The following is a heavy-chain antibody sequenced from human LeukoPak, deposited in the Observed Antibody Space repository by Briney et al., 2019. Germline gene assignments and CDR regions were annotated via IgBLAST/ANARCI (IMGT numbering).Heavy chain of an antibody. CDR1: GYTFTGYY. V-gene: IGHV1-2*02. D-gene: IGHD2-2*01. CDR2: INPNSGGT. Sequence: ASVKVSCKASGYTFTGYYMHWVRQAPGQGLEWMGWINPNSGGTNYAQKFQGRVTMTRDTSISTAYMELSRLGPDDKAVYYCARDRTKYCRSTSCPLDYWGQGTLVTVSS. J-gene: IGHJ4*02. CDR3: ARDRTKYCRSTSCPLDY.